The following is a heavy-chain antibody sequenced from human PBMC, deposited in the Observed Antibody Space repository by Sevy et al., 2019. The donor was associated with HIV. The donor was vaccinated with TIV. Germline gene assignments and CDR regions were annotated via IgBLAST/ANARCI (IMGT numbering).Heavy chain of an antibody. V-gene: IGHV3-11*01. CDR3: ARENTMIEEPGWFDP. D-gene: IGHD3-22*01. CDR2: ISRSSSTI. J-gene: IGHJ5*02. Sequence: GGSQRLSCAASGFTFSDYYMSWIRQAPGKGLEWVSYISRSSSTINYANSVKGRLTIPRDKAKSSLYLQINNLRAEDTAVYYCARENTMIEEPGWFDPWGQGTLVTVSS. CDR1: GFTFSDYY.